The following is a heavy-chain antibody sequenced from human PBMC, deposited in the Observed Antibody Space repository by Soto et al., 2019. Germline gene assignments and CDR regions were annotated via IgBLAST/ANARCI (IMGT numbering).Heavy chain of an antibody. CDR1: GFTFSSYA. CDR3: ARGDYDFWSGYYTGSYYYGMDV. D-gene: IGHD3-3*01. Sequence: QVQLVESGGGVVQPGRSLRLSCAASGFTFSSYAMHWVRQAPGKGLEWVAVISYDGSNKYYADSVKGRFTISRDNSKNPLYLQMNSLRAEDTAVYYCARGDYDFWSGYYTGSYYYGMDVWGQGTTVTVSS. V-gene: IGHV3-30-3*01. J-gene: IGHJ6*02. CDR2: ISYDGSNK.